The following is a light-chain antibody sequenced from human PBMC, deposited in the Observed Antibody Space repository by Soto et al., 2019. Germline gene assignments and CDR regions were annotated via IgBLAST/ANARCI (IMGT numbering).Light chain of an antibody. CDR3: QSYDNSLSASL. CDR1: TSNIGAGYN. J-gene: IGLJ2*01. V-gene: IGLV1-40*01. CDR2: DNN. Sequence: QSVLTQPPSVSGAPGQRVTISCTGSTSNIGAGYNVHWYQQLPGTAPKLLIFDNNSRPSGVPDRFSGPQSGASASLAITGLQAEDEGDYYCQSYDNSLSASLFGGGTKLTVL.